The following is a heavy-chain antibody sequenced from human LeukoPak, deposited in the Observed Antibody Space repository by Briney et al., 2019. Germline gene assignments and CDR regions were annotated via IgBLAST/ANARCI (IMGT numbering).Heavy chain of an antibody. J-gene: IGHJ5*02. CDR2: INTNTGNP. CDR3: ARDISGSYYNIWFDP. V-gene: IGHV7-4-1*02. CDR1: GYTFTSYA. Sequence: ASVKVSCKASGYTFTSYAMNWVRQAPGQGLEWMGWINTNTGNPTYAQGFTGRFVFSLDTSVSTAYLQISSLKAEDTAVYYCARDISGSYYNIWFDPWGQGTLVTVSS. D-gene: IGHD1-26*01.